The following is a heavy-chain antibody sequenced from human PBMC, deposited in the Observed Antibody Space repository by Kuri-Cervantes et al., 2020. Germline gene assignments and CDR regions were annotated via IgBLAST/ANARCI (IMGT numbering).Heavy chain of an antibody. V-gene: IGHV3-23*01. CDR3: AKDLIGSGWHYFDY. CDR2: ISGSGGST. CDR1: GFTFSSYA. J-gene: IGHJ4*02. D-gene: IGHD6-19*01. Sequence: GESLKISCAASGFTFSSYAMSWVRQAPGKGLEWVSAISGSGGSTYYADSVKGRFTISRDNSKNTLYLQMNSLRAEDTAVYYCAKDLIGSGWHYFDYWGQGTLVTDSS.